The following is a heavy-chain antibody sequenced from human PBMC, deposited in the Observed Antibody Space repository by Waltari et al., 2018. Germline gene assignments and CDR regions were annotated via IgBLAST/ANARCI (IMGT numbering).Heavy chain of an antibody. D-gene: IGHD3-3*01. J-gene: IGHJ4*02. CDR2: ISGSGGST. Sequence: EVQLVESGGGLVQPGGSLRLSCAASGFPFSSYAMAGVRQAPGKGLEWVSAISGSGGSTYYADSVKGRFTISRDNSKNTLYLQMNSLRAEDTAVYYCAKNAGFGLEWLYFDYWGQGTLVTVSS. CDR3: AKNAGFGLEWLYFDY. CDR1: GFPFSSYA. V-gene: IGHV3-23*04.